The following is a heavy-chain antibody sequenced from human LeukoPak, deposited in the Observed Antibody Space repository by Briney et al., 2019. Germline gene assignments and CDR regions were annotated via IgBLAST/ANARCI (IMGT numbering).Heavy chain of an antibody. J-gene: IGHJ3*01. CDR2: ISSGSSSI. CDR3: ARDIAFDF. Sequence: GGSLRLSCAASGFSFSSYTMAWVRQGPGKGLEWVSSISSGSSSIYYADSLKGRFTISRDNAKNSLYLQMNSLGAEDTAVYYCARDIAFDFWGQGTVVTVSS. V-gene: IGHV3-21*01. CDR1: GFSFSSYT.